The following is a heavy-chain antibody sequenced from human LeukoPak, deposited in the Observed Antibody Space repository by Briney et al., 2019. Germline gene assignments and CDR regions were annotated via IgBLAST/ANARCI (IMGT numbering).Heavy chain of an antibody. D-gene: IGHD6-13*01. CDR3: ARHIAAAGFDY. CDR2: ISSNGGST. V-gene: IGHV3-64*01. CDR1: GFTFSGYA. Sequence: PGGSLRLSCAASGFTFSGYAMHWVRQAPGKGLEYVSAISSNGGSTYYANSVKGRFTISRDNSKNTLYLQMGSLRAEDMAVYYCARHIAAAGFDYWGQGTLVTVSS. J-gene: IGHJ4*02.